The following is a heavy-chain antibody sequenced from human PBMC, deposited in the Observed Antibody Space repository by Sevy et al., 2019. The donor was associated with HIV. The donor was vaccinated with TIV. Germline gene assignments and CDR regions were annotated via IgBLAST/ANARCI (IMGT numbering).Heavy chain of an antibody. J-gene: IGHJ6*02. CDR1: GGTFSSYA. D-gene: IGHD2-2*02. CDR3: ARDPGYCSSTSCYTPYYYYGMDV. Sequence: ASVKVSCKASGGTFSSYAISWVRQAPGQGLEWMGRIIPILGIANYAQKFQGRVTITADKSTITAYMELSSLRSEDTAVYYCARDPGYCSSTSCYTPYYYYGMDVWGQGTTVTVSS. V-gene: IGHV1-69*04. CDR2: IIPILGIA.